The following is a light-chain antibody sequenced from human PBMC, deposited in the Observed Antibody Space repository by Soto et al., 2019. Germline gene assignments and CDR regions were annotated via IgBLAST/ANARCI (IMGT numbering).Light chain of an antibody. CDR1: QSVSSS. CDR2: GAS. J-gene: IGKJ1*01. V-gene: IGKV3-15*01. CDR3: QQYKNWLTWT. Sequence: EIVMTQSPATLSVSPGERATLSCRASQSVSSSLAWYQHKPGQAPRLLIYGASTRATGIPARFSGSGSGTEFTLTISGLQSEDLAVYYCQQYKNWLTWTFGQGTKVEI.